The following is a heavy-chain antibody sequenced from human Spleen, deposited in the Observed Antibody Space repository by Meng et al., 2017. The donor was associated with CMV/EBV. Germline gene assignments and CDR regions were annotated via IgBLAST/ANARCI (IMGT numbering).Heavy chain of an antibody. CDR1: GFTLSDYY. Sequence: LRRSCAASGFTLSDYYMSWIRQAPGKGLEWVSYISSSGTTIYYADSVKGRFTISRDNAKSSLYLQMNSLRAEDTAVYYCARQKTPFDYWGQGTLVTVSS. J-gene: IGHJ4*02. CDR2: ISSSGTTI. V-gene: IGHV3-11*04. CDR3: ARQKTPFDY.